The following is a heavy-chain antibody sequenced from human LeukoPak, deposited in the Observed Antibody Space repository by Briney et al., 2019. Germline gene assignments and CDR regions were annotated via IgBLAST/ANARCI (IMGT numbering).Heavy chain of an antibody. CDR3: AKDLEGRGYSYGIDY. V-gene: IGHV3-23*01. Sequence: GGSLRLSCAASGFTFSSYTMSWVRQAPGKGLEWVSAISGSGGSTCYADSVKGRFTISRDNSKNTLYLQMNSLRAEDTAVYYCAKDLEGRGYSYGIDYWGQGTLVTVSS. CDR2: ISGSGGST. D-gene: IGHD5-18*01. J-gene: IGHJ4*02. CDR1: GFTFSSYT.